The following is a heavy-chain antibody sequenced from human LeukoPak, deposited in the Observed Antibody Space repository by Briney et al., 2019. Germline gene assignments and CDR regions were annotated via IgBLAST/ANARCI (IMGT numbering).Heavy chain of an antibody. CDR2: IWYDGSNK. CDR3: ARDHYGSGTDY. Sequence: GGSLRLSCAASGFTVSSYGMTWVRQAPGKGLEWVAVIWYDGSNKYYADSVKGRFTISRDNSKNTLYLQMNSLRAEDTAVYYCARDHYGSGTDYWGQGTLVTVSS. V-gene: IGHV3-33*08. J-gene: IGHJ4*02. CDR1: GFTVSSYG. D-gene: IGHD3-10*01.